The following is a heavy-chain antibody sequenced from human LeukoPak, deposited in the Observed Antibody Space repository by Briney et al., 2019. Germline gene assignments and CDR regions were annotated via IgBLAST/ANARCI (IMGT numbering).Heavy chain of an antibody. Sequence: ETLSLTCTVSGGSISSYYWSWIRQPPGKGLEWIGYIYYSGSTNYNPSLKSRVTISVDTSKNQFSLKLNSVTAADTAVYYCARAAPLYGMDVWGQGTTVTVSS. V-gene: IGHV4-59*08. CDR1: GGSISSYY. D-gene: IGHD6-25*01. CDR3: ARAAPLYGMDV. J-gene: IGHJ6*02. CDR2: IYYSGST.